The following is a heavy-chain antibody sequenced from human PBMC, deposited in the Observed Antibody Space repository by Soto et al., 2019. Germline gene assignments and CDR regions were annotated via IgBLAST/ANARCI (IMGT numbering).Heavy chain of an antibody. J-gene: IGHJ4*02. Sequence: GGSLRLSCAASGFTFSSYWMHWVRQAPGKGLVWVSRINSDGSSTNYADSVKGRFTISRDNAKNTLYLQMNSLRAEDTAVYYCARPVTSSGWYVVDYWGQGTLVTVS. V-gene: IGHV3-74*01. CDR3: ARPVTSSGWYVVDY. CDR2: INSDGSST. CDR1: GFTFSSYW. D-gene: IGHD6-19*01.